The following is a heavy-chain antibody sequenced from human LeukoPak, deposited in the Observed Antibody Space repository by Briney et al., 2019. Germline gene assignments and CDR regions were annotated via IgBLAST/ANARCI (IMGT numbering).Heavy chain of an antibody. CDR3: ARQPDCSSTSCRDYYYYGMDV. V-gene: IGHV3-21*01. CDR1: GFTFSSYS. J-gene: IGHJ6*02. Sequence: PGGSLRLSCAASGFTFSSYSMNWVRQAPGKGLEWVSSISSSSSYIYYADSVKGRFTISRDNAKNSLYLQMNSLRAEDTAVYYCARQPDCSSTSCRDYYYYGMDVWGQGTTVTVSS. CDR2: ISSSSSYI. D-gene: IGHD2-2*01.